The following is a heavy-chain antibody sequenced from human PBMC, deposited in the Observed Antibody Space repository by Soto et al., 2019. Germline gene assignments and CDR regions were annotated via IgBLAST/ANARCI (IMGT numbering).Heavy chain of an antibody. CDR3: ARDMYSSDYFVKWFAP. Sequence: QVRLVESGGGVVQPGRSLRLSCTASGFSFSSYAMYWFRQPPGKGLEWVAVISHDGINKHYADSVKGRVTVSRDNSNHSWDLQLNSLRGEDTAMYYCARDMYSSDYFVKWFAPWGQGTLVTVSS. J-gene: IGHJ5*02. V-gene: IGHV3-30-3*01. CDR2: ISHDGINK. D-gene: IGHD6-19*01. CDR1: GFSFSSYA.